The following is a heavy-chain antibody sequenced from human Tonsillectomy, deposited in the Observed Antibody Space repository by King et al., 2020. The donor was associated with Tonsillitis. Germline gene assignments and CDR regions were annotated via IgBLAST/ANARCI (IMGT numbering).Heavy chain of an antibody. D-gene: IGHD1-14*01. CDR3: AREGGNYYYGMDV. Sequence: VQLVESGGGLVQPGGSLRLSCVASGFAFTTYWMHWVRQAPGKGLVWVSRINGDGRSTDYADSVKGRFTITRDNAKNIMYLQMNSLRADDTALYYCAREGGNYYYGMDVWGQGTSVTASS. V-gene: IGHV3-74*01. CDR1: GFAFTTYW. J-gene: IGHJ6*02. CDR2: INGDGRST.